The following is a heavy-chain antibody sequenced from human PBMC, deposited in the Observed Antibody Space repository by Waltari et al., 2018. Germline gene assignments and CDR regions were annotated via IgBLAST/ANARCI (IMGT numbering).Heavy chain of an antibody. J-gene: IGHJ4*02. CDR2: IYSSGST. V-gene: IGHV3-66*02. CDR1: GSTVGNNN. CDR3: ARDPPGVAAAGPGRG. D-gene: IGHD6-25*01. Sequence: EVQLVESGGGLVKPGGPLRLSVAASGSTVGNNNMSWVRQAPGKGLEFISLIYSSGSTYYADSVKGRFTISRDNSKNTLYLQMNSLRSEDTAVYFCARDPPGVAAAGPGRGWGQGTLVTVSS.